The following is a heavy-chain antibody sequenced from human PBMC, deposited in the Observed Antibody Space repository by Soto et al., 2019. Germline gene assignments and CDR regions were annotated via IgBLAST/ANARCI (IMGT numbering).Heavy chain of an antibody. Sequence: SETLSLTCTVSGGSISSSSYYWGWIRQPPGKGLEWIGSIYYSGSTYYNPSLKSRVTISVDTSKNQFSLKLSSVTAADTAVYYCARRLRAQYYFDYWGQGTLVTVSS. CDR3: ARRLRAQYYFDY. CDR1: GGSISSSSYY. J-gene: IGHJ4*02. CDR2: IYYSGST. V-gene: IGHV4-39*01.